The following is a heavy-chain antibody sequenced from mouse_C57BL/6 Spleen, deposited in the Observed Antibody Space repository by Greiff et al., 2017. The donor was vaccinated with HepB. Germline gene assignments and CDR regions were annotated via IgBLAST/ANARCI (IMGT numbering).Heavy chain of an antibody. CDR3: ATQSLFTWFAY. D-gene: IGHD2-3*01. CDR1: GYAFSSYW. CDR2: IYPGDGDT. V-gene: IGHV1-80*01. J-gene: IGHJ3*01. Sequence: VKLQQSGAELVKPGASVKISCKASGYAFSSYWMNWVKQRPGKGLEWIGQIYPGDGDTNYNGKFKGKATLTADKSSSTAYMQLSSLTSEDSAVYFCATQSLFTWFAYWGQGTLVTVSA.